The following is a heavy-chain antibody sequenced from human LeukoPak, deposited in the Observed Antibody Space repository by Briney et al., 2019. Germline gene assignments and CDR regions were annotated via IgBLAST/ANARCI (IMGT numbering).Heavy chain of an antibody. D-gene: IGHD2-8*01. CDR3: ARAGGLGYCTNGVCSTLDNWFDP. CDR2: MNPNSGNT. V-gene: IGHV1-8*01. Sequence: GASVKVSCKASGYTFTSYDINWVRQATGQGLEWMGWMNPNSGNTGYAQKFQGRVTMTRNTSISTAYMELSSLRSGDTAVYYCARAGGLGYCTNGVCSTLDNWFDPWGQGTLVTVSS. J-gene: IGHJ5*02. CDR1: GYTFTSYD.